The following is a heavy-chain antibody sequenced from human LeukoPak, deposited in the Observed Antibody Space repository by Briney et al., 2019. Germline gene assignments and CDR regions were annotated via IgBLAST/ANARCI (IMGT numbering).Heavy chain of an antibody. D-gene: IGHD6-19*01. CDR2: ISYDGTNK. Sequence: PGGSLRLSCAASRFTFSSYAMHWVRQAPGKGLEWVAVISYDGTNKYYADSVKGRFNISRDNSKNTLYLQMNSLRAEDTAVYYCARGQYSSGWYHSPQAGAFDIWGQGTMVTVSS. CDR3: ARGQYSSGWYHSPQAGAFDI. CDR1: RFTFSSYA. V-gene: IGHV3-30*04. J-gene: IGHJ3*02.